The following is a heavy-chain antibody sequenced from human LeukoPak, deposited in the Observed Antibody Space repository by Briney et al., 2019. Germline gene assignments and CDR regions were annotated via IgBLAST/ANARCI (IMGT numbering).Heavy chain of an antibody. D-gene: IGHD1-7*01. J-gene: IGHJ6*02. V-gene: IGHV4-59*02. Sequence: SETLSLTCTVSGGSVSSYYWSWIRQPPGKGLEWIGYIYYSGNTNYNPSLKSRVTISVDMSKNQFSLKLSSVTAADTAAYHCARDNWNYGSSMDVWGQGTTVTVSS. CDR1: GGSVSSYY. CDR3: ARDNWNYGSSMDV. CDR2: IYYSGNT.